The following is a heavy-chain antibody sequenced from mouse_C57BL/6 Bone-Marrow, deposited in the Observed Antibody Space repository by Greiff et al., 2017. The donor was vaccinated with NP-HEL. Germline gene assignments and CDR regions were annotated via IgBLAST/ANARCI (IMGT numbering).Heavy chain of an antibody. J-gene: IGHJ2*01. CDR1: GYAFTNYL. D-gene: IGHD4-1*01. V-gene: IGHV1-54*01. CDR2: INPGSGGT. CDR3: AREELGLFFDY. Sequence: VQLQQPGAELVRPGTSVKVSCKASGYAFTNYLIEWVKQRPGQGLEWIGVINPGSGGTNYNEKFKGKATLTADKSSSTAYMQLSSLTSEDSAVYFCAREELGLFFDYWGQGTTLTVSS.